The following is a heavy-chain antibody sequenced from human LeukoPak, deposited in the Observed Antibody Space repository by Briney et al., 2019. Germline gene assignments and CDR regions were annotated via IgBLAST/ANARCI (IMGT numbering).Heavy chain of an antibody. J-gene: IGHJ3*01. CDR1: GYSFTNYW. Sequence: GESLKISCKGSGYSFTNYWIGWVRQMPGKGLEWMGIISPDGSDTRYSPSFQGQVTISADKSVRTAYLQWSSLKASDTAMYYCARPDITSYYDSRGYDAFDVWGQGTMVTVSS. V-gene: IGHV5-51*01. D-gene: IGHD3-22*01. CDR2: ISPDGSDT. CDR3: ARPDITSYYDSRGYDAFDV.